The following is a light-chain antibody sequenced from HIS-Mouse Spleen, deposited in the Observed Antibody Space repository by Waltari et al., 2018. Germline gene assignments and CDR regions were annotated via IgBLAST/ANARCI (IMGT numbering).Light chain of an antibody. J-gene: IGLJ2*01. V-gene: IGLV2-14*02. CDR1: SSDVGSYNL. Sequence: QSALTQPASVSGSPGQSITISCTGTSSDVGSYNLVSWYQQHPGKAPKLMIYEGSKRPSGVSKRFSGSNSGNTATLTISRVEAGDEADYYCQVWDSSSDHVVFGGGTKLTVL. CDR2: EGS. CDR3: QVWDSSSDHVV.